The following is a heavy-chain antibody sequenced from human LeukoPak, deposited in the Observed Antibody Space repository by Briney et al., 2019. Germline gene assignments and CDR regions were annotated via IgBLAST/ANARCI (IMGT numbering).Heavy chain of an antibody. V-gene: IGHV4-39*01. CDR2: INYSGST. J-gene: IGHJ4*02. CDR3: ARYVVYGSAKYYFDY. D-gene: IGHD3-10*01. Sequence: SETLSLTCTVSGGSVSSTTYLWSWIRQPPGKGLEWIASINYSGSTYYNPSLKSRVTISVDTSENQFSLKLSSVTAADTAVYYCARYVVYGSAKYYFDYWGQGTLVTVSS. CDR1: GGSVSSTTYL.